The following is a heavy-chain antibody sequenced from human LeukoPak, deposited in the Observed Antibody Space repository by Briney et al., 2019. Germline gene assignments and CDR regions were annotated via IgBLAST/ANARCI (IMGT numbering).Heavy chain of an antibody. CDR3: ARVGGQLVPRNHYYYYYMDV. V-gene: IGHV4-4*07. CDR2: IYTSGST. Sequence: PSETLSLTCTVSGGSISSYYWSWIRQPAGKGLEWIGRIYTSGSTNYNPSLKSRVTMSVDTSKNQFSLKLSSVTAADTAVYYCARVGGQLVPRNHYYYYYMDVWGKGTTVTVSS. D-gene: IGHD6-6*01. CDR1: GGSISSYY. J-gene: IGHJ6*03.